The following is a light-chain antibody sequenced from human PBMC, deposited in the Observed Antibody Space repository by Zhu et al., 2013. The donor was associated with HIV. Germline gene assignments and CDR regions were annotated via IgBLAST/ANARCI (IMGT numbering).Light chain of an antibody. Sequence: EIVMTQSPVTLSVFPGERATLSCRASQSVGSNLAWYQQKPGQAPRLLIYVASTRATGIPARFSGSGSGTEFTLTISSLQPEDFATYYCQQSYSTPGSFGQGTKLEIK. J-gene: IGKJ2*04. V-gene: IGKV3-15*01. CDR2: VAS. CDR3: QQSYSTPGS. CDR1: QSVGSN.